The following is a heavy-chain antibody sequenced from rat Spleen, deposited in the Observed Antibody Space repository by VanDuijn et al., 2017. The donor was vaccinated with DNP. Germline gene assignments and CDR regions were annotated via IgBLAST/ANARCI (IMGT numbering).Heavy chain of an antibody. Sequence: EVQLVESGGDLVQPGRSLKLSCVASGFTFNNHWMTWIRQVPGKGLDWVASITGSGGNTYYADSVKGRFTISRDNAKTTLYLQMDSLRSDDTATYYCVTRGMYGGYDHWGQGVMVTVSS. J-gene: IGHJ2*01. V-gene: IGHV5-31*01. CDR1: GFTFNNHW. D-gene: IGHD1-11*01. CDR3: VTRGMYGGYDH. CDR2: ITGSGGNT.